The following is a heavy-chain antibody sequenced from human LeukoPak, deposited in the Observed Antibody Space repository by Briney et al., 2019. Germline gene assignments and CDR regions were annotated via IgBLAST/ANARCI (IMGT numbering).Heavy chain of an antibody. CDR3: AIPYYYDGD. CDR1: GYTFSGHY. D-gene: IGHD3-22*01. V-gene: IGHV1-2*06. CDR2: INPNSGDT. Sequence: GASVKVSCKASGYTFSGHYILWVRQAPGQGLEWMGRINPNSGDTNYAQKFQGRVTMTRDASISTTYMELSRLTSDDTAVYYCAIPYYYDGDWGQGALVTVSS. J-gene: IGHJ4*02.